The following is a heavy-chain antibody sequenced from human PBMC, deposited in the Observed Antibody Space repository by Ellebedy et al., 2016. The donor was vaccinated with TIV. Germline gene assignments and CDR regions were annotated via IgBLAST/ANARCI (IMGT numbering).Heavy chain of an antibody. CDR2: IKQDGSEK. D-gene: IGHD6-19*01. CDR3: ATAVAGHFDY. J-gene: IGHJ4*02. Sequence: GGSLRLSCAASGLTFSSYWMSWVRQAPGKGLEWVANIKQDGSEKYYVDSVKGRFTISRDNAKNSLYLQMNSLRAEDTAVYYCATAVAGHFDYWGQGTLVTVSS. V-gene: IGHV3-7*03. CDR1: GLTFSSYW.